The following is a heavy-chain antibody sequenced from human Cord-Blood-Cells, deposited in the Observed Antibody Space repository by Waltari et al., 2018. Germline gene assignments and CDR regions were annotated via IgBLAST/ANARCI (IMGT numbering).Heavy chain of an antibody. D-gene: IGHD4-17*01. J-gene: IGHJ6*02. CDR3: ARGGPSYTVTTYYYYGMDV. V-gene: IGHV1-3*01. Sequence: QVQLVQSGAEVKKPGASVKGSCKASGYTFTSYAMHWWRQAPGQRLEWMGWINAGNGNTKYSQKFQGRVTITRDTSASTAYMALSSLRSEDTAVYYCARGGPSYTVTTYYYYGMDVWGQGTTVTVSS. CDR2: INAGNGNT. CDR1: GYTFTSYA.